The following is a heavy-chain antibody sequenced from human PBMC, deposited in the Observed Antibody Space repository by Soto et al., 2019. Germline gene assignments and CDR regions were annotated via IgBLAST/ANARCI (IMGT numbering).Heavy chain of an antibody. J-gene: IGHJ4*02. Sequence: EVQLVESGGGLVQPGGSLRLSCAASGFTFSSYEMNWVRQAPGKGLEWVSYISSSGSTIYYADSVKGRFTISRDNAKNSLYLQMNSLRAEDTAVYYCARGRGYRESYYFDYWGQGTLVTVSS. CDR1: GFTFSSYE. V-gene: IGHV3-48*03. CDR2: ISSSGSTI. CDR3: ARGRGYRESYYFDY. D-gene: IGHD5-18*01.